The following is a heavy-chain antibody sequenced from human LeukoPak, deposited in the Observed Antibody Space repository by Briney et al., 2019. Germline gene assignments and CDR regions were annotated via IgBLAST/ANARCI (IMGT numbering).Heavy chain of an antibody. V-gene: IGHV4-39*01. J-gene: IGHJ5*02. CDR3: ARAYFTMVRGVIITRNQGPNWFDP. D-gene: IGHD3-10*01. CDR2: IYYSGST. Sequence: SETLSLTCTVSGGSISSSSYYWGWIRQPPGKGLEWIGSIYYSGSTYYNPSLKSRVTISADTSKNQFSLKLSSVTAADTAVYYCARAYFTMVRGVIITRNQGPNWFDPWGQGTLVTVSS. CDR1: GGSISSSSYY.